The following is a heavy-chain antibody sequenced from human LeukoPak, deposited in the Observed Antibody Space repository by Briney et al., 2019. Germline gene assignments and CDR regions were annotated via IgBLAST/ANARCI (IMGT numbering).Heavy chain of an antibody. V-gene: IGHV3-7*01. Sequence: PGRSLRLSCAASGFTFSSYSMNWVRQAPGKGLEWVATINQEGSEKYYEESVKGLFTISRDNAKNSLYLQMNSLRAEDTAVYYCARDWDHSRPLPGPSPYCSGGSCYSTLVGPQDYWGQGTLVTVSS. CDR2: INQEGSEK. CDR3: ARDWDHSRPLPGPSPYCSGGSCYSTLVGPQDY. J-gene: IGHJ4*02. D-gene: IGHD2-15*01. CDR1: GFTFSSYS.